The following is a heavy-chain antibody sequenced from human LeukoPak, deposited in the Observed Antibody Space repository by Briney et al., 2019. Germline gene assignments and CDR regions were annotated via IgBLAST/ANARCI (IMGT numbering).Heavy chain of an antibody. CDR3: AKDRHAPGRYCSSTSCLPFDP. J-gene: IGHJ5*02. V-gene: IGHV3-23*01. CDR2: ISGSGGST. D-gene: IGHD2-2*01. Sequence: PGGSLRLSCAASGFTFSSYDMSWVRQAPGKGLEWVSVISGSGGSTYYADSVKGRFTISRDNSEKKLYLQMNSLRAEDTAVYYCAKDRHAPGRYCSSTSCLPFDPWGQGTLVTVSS. CDR1: GFTFSSYD.